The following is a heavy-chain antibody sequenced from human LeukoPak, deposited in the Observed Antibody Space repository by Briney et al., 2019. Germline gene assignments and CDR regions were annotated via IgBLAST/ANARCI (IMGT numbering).Heavy chain of an antibody. CDR2: ISYDGSNK. CDR1: GFTFSSYG. CDR3: ARGGYNTRYYFDY. V-gene: IGHV3-30*03. J-gene: IGHJ4*02. D-gene: IGHD5-24*01. Sequence: GGSLRLSCAASGFTFSSYGMHWVRQAPGKGLEWVAVISYDGSNKYYADSVKGRFTISRDNSKNTLYLQMNSLRAEDTAVYYCARGGYNTRYYFDYWGQGSLVTVSS.